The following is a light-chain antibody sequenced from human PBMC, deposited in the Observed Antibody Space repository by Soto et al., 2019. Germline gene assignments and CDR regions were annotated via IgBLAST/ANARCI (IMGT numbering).Light chain of an antibody. CDR3: SSYTSSSTLYV. Sequence: QSALTQPASVSGSPGQSITISCTGSSSDVGTYNLVSWYQHHPGKAPKLVLYEVFKRPSGVSDRFSGSKSGNTASLTISGLQAEDEADYYCSSYTSSSTLYVFGPGTKVTVL. CDR1: SSDVGTYNL. J-gene: IGLJ1*01. V-gene: IGLV2-14*02. CDR2: EVF.